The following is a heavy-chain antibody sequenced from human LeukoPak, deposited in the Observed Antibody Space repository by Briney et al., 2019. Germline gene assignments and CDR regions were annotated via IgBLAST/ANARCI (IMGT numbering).Heavy chain of an antibody. D-gene: IGHD6-19*01. Sequence: GGSLRLSGAASGFTFNNYAMTWVRQAPGKGLEWVSAISGGGYSTYYAESVKGRVTISRDNSKNTLYLQMNSLRAEDTALYYCAKDGYSSGWSYYYYMDVWGKGTTVTVSS. V-gene: IGHV3-23*01. CDR1: GFTFNNYA. CDR3: AKDGYSSGWSYYYYMDV. CDR2: ISGGGYST. J-gene: IGHJ6*03.